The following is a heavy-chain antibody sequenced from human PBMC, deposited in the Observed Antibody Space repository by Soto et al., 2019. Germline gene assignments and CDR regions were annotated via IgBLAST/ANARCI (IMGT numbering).Heavy chain of an antibody. D-gene: IGHD3-3*01. Sequence: EASVKVSCKSSGYTFTSYGISWVRQPPGQGLEGMGLISAYNGNTNYAQKLKSRVTMTTDTSTSTAYMELRSLRSDDTAVYYCAKDWALHDITIFGVVYYYYGMDVWGQGTTVTVSS. CDR3: AKDWALHDITIFGVVYYYYGMDV. CDR2: ISAYNGNT. CDR1: GYTFTSYG. V-gene: IGHV1-18*04. J-gene: IGHJ6*02.